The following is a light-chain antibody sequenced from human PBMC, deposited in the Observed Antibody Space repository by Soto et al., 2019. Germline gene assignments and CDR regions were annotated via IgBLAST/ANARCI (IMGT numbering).Light chain of an antibody. J-gene: IGKJ2*01. CDR1: QSVYNRF. V-gene: IGKV3-20*01. Sequence: EIVLTQAPGTLSLSPGERATLSCRASQSVYNRFLAWHQQKPGQAPRLLIYGASSRATGIPDRFSGSGSGTDFTLTISRLEPEDFAVYYCQQYGSSPQTFGQGTKLEIK. CDR3: QQYGSSPQT. CDR2: GAS.